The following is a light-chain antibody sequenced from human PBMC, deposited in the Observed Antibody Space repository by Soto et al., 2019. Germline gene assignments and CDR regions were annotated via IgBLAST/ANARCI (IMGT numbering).Light chain of an antibody. CDR2: AAS. CDR1: QSISSY. V-gene: IGKV1-39*01. CDR3: PQSYSTLGT. Sequence: DLQMTQSPSSLSASVGDRVTITCRASQSISSYLNWYQQKPGKAPKLLIYAASSLQSGVPSRFSGSGSGTDFTLTISSLQLEDVATYYCPQSYSTLGTFGQGTKV. J-gene: IGKJ1*01.